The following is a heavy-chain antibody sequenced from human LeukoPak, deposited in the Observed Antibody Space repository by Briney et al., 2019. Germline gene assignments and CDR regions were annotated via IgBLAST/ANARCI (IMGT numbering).Heavy chain of an antibody. J-gene: IGHJ4*02. CDR2: IYTTGST. D-gene: IGHD6-13*01. CDR3: ARDRVAPATAHFDL. V-gene: IGHV4-4*07. CDR1: GVSISSYY. Sequence: PSETLSLTCAVSGVSISSYYWSWIRQPAGKGLEWIGRIYTTGSTKYNPPLNNRVTISVDKSKNKLSLNLSSVTAADTAVYFCARDRVAPATAHFDLWGQGTVVTVSS.